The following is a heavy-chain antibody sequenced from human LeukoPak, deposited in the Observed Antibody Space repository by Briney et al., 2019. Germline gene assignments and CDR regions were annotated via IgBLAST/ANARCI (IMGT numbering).Heavy chain of an antibody. D-gene: IGHD3-16*01. CDR1: GYSFTNYW. V-gene: IGHV5-51*01. CDR2: IYPDDSDI. J-gene: IGHJ4*02. Sequence: GESLKISCKGSGYSFTNYWVAWVRQMPGKGLEWMGIIYPDDSDIRYSPSFQGQVTISADKSISTAYLQWSSLKASDTAMFYCVRSHGPGGDLDYWGQGTLVTVSS. CDR3: VRSHGPGGDLDY.